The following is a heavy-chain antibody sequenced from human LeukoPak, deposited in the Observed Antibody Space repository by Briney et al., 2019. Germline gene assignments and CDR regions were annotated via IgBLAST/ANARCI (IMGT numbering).Heavy chain of an antibody. Sequence: GGSLRLSCAASGFTFSDYYMSWIRQAPGKGLEWGSYISSSGSTIYYADSVTGRFTISRDNAKNSLYLQMNSLRAEDTAVYYCAREGHYGGNSPGFDYWGQGTLVTVSS. V-gene: IGHV3-11*01. CDR1: GFTFSDYY. J-gene: IGHJ4*02. CDR3: AREGHYGGNSPGFDY. CDR2: ISSSGSTI. D-gene: IGHD4-23*01.